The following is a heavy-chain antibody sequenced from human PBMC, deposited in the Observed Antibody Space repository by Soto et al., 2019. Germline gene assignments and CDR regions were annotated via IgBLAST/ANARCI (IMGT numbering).Heavy chain of an antibody. J-gene: IGHJ4*02. V-gene: IGHV4-59*08. CDR2: IYYSGST. D-gene: IGHD6-19*01. CDR1: GGSISSYY. CDR3: ARLGSGWYGLLDY. Sequence: SETLSLTCTVSGGSISSYYWSWIRQPPGKGLEWIGYIYYSGSTNYNPSLKSRVTISVDTSKNQFSLKLSSVTAADTAVYYCARLGSGWYGLLDYWGQGTLVTVSS.